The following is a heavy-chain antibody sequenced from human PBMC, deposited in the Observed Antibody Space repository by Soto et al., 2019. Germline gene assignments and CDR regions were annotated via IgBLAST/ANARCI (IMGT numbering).Heavy chain of an antibody. J-gene: IGHJ6*03. Sequence: PSETLSLTCTVSGGSISSGGHYWSWIRQHPGKGLEWIGYIYYSGSTYYNPSLKSRVTMSVDTPENQFSLRLSSVTAADTAVYYCARKDSGYADYMDVWGKGTTVTVSS. CDR1: GGSISSGGHY. D-gene: IGHD5-12*01. V-gene: IGHV4-31*03. CDR2: IYYSGST. CDR3: ARKDSGYADYMDV.